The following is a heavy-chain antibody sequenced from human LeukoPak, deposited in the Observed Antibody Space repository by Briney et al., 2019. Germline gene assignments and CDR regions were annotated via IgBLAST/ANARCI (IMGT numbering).Heavy chain of an antibody. CDR1: GYTFTGYY. J-gene: IGHJ4*02. D-gene: IGHD3-22*01. CDR3: AMEADSSGYADY. CDR2: INPNSGGT. Sequence: ASVKVSCKASGYTFTGYYMHWVRQAPGQGIEWMGWINPNSGGTNYAQKFQGRVTMTRDTSISTAYMELSRLRSDDTAVYYCAMEADSSGYADYWGQGTLVTVSS. V-gene: IGHV1-2*02.